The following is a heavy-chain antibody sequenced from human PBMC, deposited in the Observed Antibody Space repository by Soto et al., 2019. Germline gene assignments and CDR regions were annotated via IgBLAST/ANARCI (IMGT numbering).Heavy chain of an antibody. J-gene: IGHJ6*02. CDR2: INHSGST. Sequence: SETLSLTCAVYGGSFSGYYWSWIRQPPGKGLEWIGEINHSGSTNYNPSLKSRVTISVDTSKNQFSLKLSSVTAADTAVYYCARLKLVSDYYGMDVWGQGTTVTVSS. CDR3: ARLKLVSDYYGMDV. V-gene: IGHV4-34*01. CDR1: GGSFSGYY. D-gene: IGHD6-6*01.